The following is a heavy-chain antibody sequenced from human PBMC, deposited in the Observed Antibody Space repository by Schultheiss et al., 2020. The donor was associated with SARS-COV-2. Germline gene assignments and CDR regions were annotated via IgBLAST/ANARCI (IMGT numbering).Heavy chain of an antibody. D-gene: IGHD3-3*01. V-gene: IGHV4-34*01. Sequence: GSLRLSCAASGFTFSDYYINWVRQAPGKGLEWIGEINHSRSTNYNPSLKSRVTISVDKSKNQFSLKLSSVTAADTAVYYCARVARITIFGVVVYYYYYMDVWGKGTTVTVSS. CDR3: ARVARITIFGVVVYYYYYMDV. CDR2: INHSRST. J-gene: IGHJ6*03. CDR1: GFTFSDYY.